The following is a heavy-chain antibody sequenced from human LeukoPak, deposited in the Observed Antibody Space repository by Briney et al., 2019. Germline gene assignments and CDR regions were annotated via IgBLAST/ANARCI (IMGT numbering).Heavy chain of an antibody. V-gene: IGHV1-2*02. CDR2: INPNSGGT. D-gene: IGHD4-17*01. Sequence: ASVKVSCKASGYTFTGYYMHWVRQAPGQGLEWMGWINPNSGGTNYAQKFQGRVTMTRDTSISTTYMELSRLRSDDTAVYYCAGADGDYTPFDYWGQGTLVTVSS. J-gene: IGHJ4*02. CDR1: GYTFTGYY. CDR3: AGADGDYTPFDY.